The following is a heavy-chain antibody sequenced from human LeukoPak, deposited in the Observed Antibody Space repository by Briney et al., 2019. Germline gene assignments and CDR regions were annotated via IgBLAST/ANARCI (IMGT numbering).Heavy chain of an antibody. CDR3: VKLGCSSTTCYGNY. V-gene: IGHV3-64D*09. J-gene: IGHJ4*02. CDR1: GFAFSTYA. D-gene: IGHD2-2*01. Sequence: GGSLRLSCSASGFAFSTYAIHWVSQAPGKGLEYVSAITSDGGSTHYADSVKGRFTISRDNSKNTLSLQMSSLRAEDTAMYYCVKLGCSSTTCYGNYWGQGTLVTVSS. CDR2: ITSDGGST.